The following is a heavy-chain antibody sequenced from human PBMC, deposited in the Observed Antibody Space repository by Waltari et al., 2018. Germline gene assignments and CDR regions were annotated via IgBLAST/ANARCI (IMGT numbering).Heavy chain of an antibody. D-gene: IGHD2-8*02. CDR2: NKSNTDCVTT. CDR1: GFTFSNAW. Sequence: EVQLVESGGGLVKPGESLRLSCAASGFTFSNAWMTWVRQAPGRGPERVDRNKSNTDCVTTAYAAPVKGRLTISRDDSKNTLHLQMNGRKIEYTAVYYCTTGLGTGESDASDIWGQGTVVTVSS. V-gene: IGHV3-15*01. CDR3: TTGLGTGESDASDI. J-gene: IGHJ3*02.